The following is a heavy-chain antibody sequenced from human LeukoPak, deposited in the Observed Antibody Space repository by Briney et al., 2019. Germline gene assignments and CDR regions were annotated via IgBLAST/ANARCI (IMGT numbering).Heavy chain of an antibody. CDR2: IYYSGSP. CDR1: GDSISSSNYY. Sequence: SETLSLTCTVSGDSISSSNYYWGWIRQPPGKGLEWIGSIYYSGSPYYNPSLKSRVTISVDTSKNQFSLKLSSVTAADTAVYYCARVYWYFDLWGRGTLVTVSS. V-gene: IGHV4-39*01. CDR3: ARVYWYFDL. J-gene: IGHJ2*01.